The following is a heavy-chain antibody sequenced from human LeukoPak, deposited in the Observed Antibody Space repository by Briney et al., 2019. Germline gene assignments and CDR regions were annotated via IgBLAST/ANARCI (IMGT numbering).Heavy chain of an antibody. V-gene: IGHV1-69*04. CDR1: GGTFSSYA. D-gene: IGHD6-13*01. J-gene: IGHJ6*02. CDR3: ASRSVVSAYSSSWYVGLYYYYGMDV. Sequence: SVKVSCKASGGTFSSYAISWVRQAPGQGLEWMGRIIPILGIANYAQKFQGRVTITADKSTSTAYMELSSLRSEDTAVYYCASRSVVSAYSSSWYVGLYYYYGMDVWGQGTTVTVSS. CDR2: IIPILGIA.